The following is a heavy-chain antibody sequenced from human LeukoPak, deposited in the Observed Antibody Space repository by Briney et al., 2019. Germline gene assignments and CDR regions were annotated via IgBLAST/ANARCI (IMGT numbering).Heavy chain of an antibody. CDR1: GGSISSYY. D-gene: IGHD3-16*02. Sequence: SETLSLTCIVSGGSISSYYWSWIRQPPGKGLEWIGYIYYSGSTNYNPSLKSRVTISLDSSKNQFSLKLSSVTAADTAVYFCARGVTFGGVIVPAFDIWGQGTMVTVSS. CDR3: ARGVTFGGVIVPAFDI. J-gene: IGHJ3*02. CDR2: IYYSGST. V-gene: IGHV4-59*08.